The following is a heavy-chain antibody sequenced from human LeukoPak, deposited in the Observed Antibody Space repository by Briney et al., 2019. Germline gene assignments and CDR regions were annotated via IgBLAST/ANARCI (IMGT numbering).Heavy chain of an antibody. CDR3: AKGSGSGWYGWFAP. Sequence: QSGGSLRLSCAASGFTFSSYAMTWVRQAPGKGLEWVSSIDASGGSTYYAVSVKGRFTISRDNSKNTFFLQMNTLRAADTAVYYCAKGSGSGWYGWFAPWGQGTLVTVSS. D-gene: IGHD6-19*01. CDR2: IDASGGST. J-gene: IGHJ5*02. CDR1: GFTFSSYA. V-gene: IGHV3-23*01.